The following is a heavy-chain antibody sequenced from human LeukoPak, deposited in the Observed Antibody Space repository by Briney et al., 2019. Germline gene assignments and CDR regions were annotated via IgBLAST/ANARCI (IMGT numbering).Heavy chain of an antibody. CDR1: GGSFSGYC. CDR3: ARWASGWYSYFDY. CDR2: INHSRST. V-gene: IGHV4-34*01. Sequence: PSETLSLTCAVYGGSFSGYCWSWIRQPPGKGLEWIGEINHSRSTNYNPSLKSRVTISVDTSKNQFSLKLSSVTAADTAVYYCARWASGWYSYFDYWGQGTLVTVSS. D-gene: IGHD6-19*01. J-gene: IGHJ4*02.